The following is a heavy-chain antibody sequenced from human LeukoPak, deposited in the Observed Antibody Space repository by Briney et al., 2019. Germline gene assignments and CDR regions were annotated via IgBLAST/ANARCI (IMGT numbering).Heavy chain of an antibody. CDR1: GFTFSSCA. D-gene: IGHD2-2*01. Sequence: GGSLRLSCAVSGFTFSSCAMSWLRPAPGKGLEWVSDITGSGGSRYYADSVKGRFTISRDNSKNTLYLQMNSLRAEDTAVYYCAKIGEMQLLAWFDPWGQGTLVTVSS. CDR2: ITGSGGSR. V-gene: IGHV3-23*01. J-gene: IGHJ5*02. CDR3: AKIGEMQLLAWFDP.